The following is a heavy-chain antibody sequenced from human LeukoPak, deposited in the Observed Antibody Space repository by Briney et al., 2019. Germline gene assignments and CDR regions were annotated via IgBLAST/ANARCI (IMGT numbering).Heavy chain of an antibody. D-gene: IGHD6-13*01. J-gene: IGHJ6*03. V-gene: IGHV4-4*07. CDR2: IYTSGST. Sequence: SETLSLTCTVSGYSISSGYYWGWIRQPAGKGLEWIGRIYTSGSTNYNPSLKSRVTMSVDTSKNQFSLKLSSVTAADTAVYYCARWVRGAAADGYYYYYMDVWGKGTTVTVSS. CDR3: ARWVRGAAADGYYYYYMDV. CDR1: GYSISSGYY.